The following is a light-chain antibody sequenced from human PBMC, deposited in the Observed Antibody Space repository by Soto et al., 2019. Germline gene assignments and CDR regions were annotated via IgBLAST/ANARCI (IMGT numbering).Light chain of an antibody. CDR3: AQAVHTQPP. CDR1: QIILHTNGTNH. J-gene: IGKJ1*01. V-gene: IGKV2-28*01. CDR2: LGC. Sequence: MGTTEYSNIITVSSGETVYISWMSSQIILHTNGTNHLHWYLQKPGLYPQLLIYLGCNRASGFVGRFSGSGSGIDRTLKITRVEAADVGGYYSAQAVHTQPPFATGTKVDIK.